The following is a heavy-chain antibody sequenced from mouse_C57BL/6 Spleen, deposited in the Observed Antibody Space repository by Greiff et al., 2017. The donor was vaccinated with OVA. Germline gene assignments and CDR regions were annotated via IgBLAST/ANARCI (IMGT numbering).Heavy chain of an antibody. CDR3: AGSLLRGWFAY. CDR1: GYTFTSYW. D-gene: IGHD1-1*01. CDR2: IDPSDSYT. V-gene: IGHV1-50*01. J-gene: IGHJ3*01. Sequence: VQLQQPGAELVKPGASVKLSCKASGYTFTSYWMQWVKQRPGQGLEWIGEIDPSDSYTNYNQKFKGKATLTVDTSSSTAYMQLSSLTSEDSAVYYWAGSLLRGWFAYWGQGTLVTVSA.